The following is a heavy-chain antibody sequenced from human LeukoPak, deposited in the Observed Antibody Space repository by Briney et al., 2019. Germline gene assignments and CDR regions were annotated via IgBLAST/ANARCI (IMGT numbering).Heavy chain of an antibody. V-gene: IGHV4-4*07. CDR2: IYTSGST. CDR3: ARGDRYYDILTGYYALDAFDI. D-gene: IGHD3-9*01. CDR1: GGSISSYY. Sequence: SETLSLTCTVSGGSISSYYWSWIRQPAGKGLEWIGRIYTSGSTNYNPSLKSRVTISVDTSKNQFSLKLSSVTAADTAVYYCARGDRYYDILTGYYALDAFDIWGQGTMVTVSS. J-gene: IGHJ3*02.